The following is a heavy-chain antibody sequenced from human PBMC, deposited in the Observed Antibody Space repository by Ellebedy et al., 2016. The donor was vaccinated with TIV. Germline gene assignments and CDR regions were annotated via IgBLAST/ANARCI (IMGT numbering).Heavy chain of an antibody. Sequence: GGSLRLSCAASGFTFSSYGMHWVRQAPGKGLEWVAVIWYDGSNKYYADSVKGRFTISRDNSKNTLYLQMNSLRAEDTAVYYCARDRRVHFVRDVFQAFDYWGQGTLVTVSS. V-gene: IGHV3-33*08. CDR2: IWYDGSNK. D-gene: IGHD2-8*01. J-gene: IGHJ4*02. CDR3: ARDRRVHFVRDVFQAFDY. CDR1: GFTFSSYG.